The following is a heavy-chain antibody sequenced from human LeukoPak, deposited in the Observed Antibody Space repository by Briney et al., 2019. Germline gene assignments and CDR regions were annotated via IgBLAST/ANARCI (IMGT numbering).Heavy chain of an antibody. J-gene: IGHJ4*02. CDR3: AREGYCSGGSCYADY. V-gene: IGHV3-21*01. Sequence: GGSLGLSCAASGFIFSSYNMNWVRQAPGKGLEWVSSISSSSNYIYYADSVKGRFTISRDNAKSSLSLQMNSLSAEDTAVYYCAREGYCSGGSCYADYWGQGTLVTVSS. CDR2: ISSSSNYI. D-gene: IGHD2-15*01. CDR1: GFIFSSYN.